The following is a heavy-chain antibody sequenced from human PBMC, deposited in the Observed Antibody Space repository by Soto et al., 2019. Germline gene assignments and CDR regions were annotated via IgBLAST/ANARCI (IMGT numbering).Heavy chain of an antibody. CDR3: ATRGYGLYFDY. J-gene: IGHJ4*02. CDR1: GFTFSSYA. V-gene: IGHV3-64*01. CDR2: ISGNGDST. D-gene: IGHD3-10*01. Sequence: EVQLVESGGGLVRPGGSLRLSCAASGFTFSSYAMHWVRQAPGKGLEYVSVISGNGDSTYYANSVKGRFTISRDNSKNTLYLRMGSLRAEDMAVYYCATRGYGLYFDYWGQGTLVTVSS.